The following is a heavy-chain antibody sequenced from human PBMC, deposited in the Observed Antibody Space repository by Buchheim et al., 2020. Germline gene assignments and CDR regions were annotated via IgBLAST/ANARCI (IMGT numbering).Heavy chain of an antibody. CDR3: AKDEGNYYGMDV. J-gene: IGHJ6*02. CDR2: ISYDGSNK. Sequence: QVQLVESGGGVVQPGRSLRLSCAASGFTFSSYGMHWVRQAPGKGLEWVAVISYDGSNKYYADSVKGRFTISRDNSKNTLYLQMNSLRAEDTAVYYCAKDEGNYYGMDVWGQGTT. V-gene: IGHV3-30*18. CDR1: GFTFSSYG.